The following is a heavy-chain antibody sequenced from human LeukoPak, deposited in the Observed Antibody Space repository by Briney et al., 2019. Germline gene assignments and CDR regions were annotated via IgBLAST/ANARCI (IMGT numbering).Heavy chain of an antibody. J-gene: IGHJ5*02. Sequence: ASVKVSCRASGYTFIAYYMHWVRQATGQGLEWMGWMNPNSGNTGYAQKFQGRVTMTRNTSISTAYMELSSLRSEDTAVYYCARETEESSDWYVGSSYSWFDPWGQGSLVTVSS. CDR3: ARETEESSDWYVGSSYSWFDP. D-gene: IGHD6-19*01. CDR2: MNPNSGNT. V-gene: IGHV1-8*02. CDR1: GYTFIAYY.